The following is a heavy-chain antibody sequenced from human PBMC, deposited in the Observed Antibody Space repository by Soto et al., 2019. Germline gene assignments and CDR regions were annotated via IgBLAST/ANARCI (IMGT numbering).Heavy chain of an antibody. CDR1: GFTFSSYA. J-gene: IGHJ6*02. D-gene: IGHD2-2*01. CDR2: ISGSGGST. V-gene: IGHV3-23*01. CDR3: ANEGACSSTICYGDYYYYGMDV. Sequence: GGSLRLSCAASGFTFSSYAMSWVRQAPGKGLEWVSAISGSGGSTYYADSVKGRFTISRDNSKNTLYLQMNSLRAEDTAVYYCANEGACSSTICYGDYYYYGMDVSGQGTTVTVSS.